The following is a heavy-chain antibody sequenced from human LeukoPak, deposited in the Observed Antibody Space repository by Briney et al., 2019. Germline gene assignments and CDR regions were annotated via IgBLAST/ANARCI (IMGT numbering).Heavy chain of an antibody. CDR2: ISSSGSTI. Sequence: GGSLRLSCAASGFTFSSYEMNWVRQAPGKGLERGSYISSSGSTIYYADSVNGRFNISSDNAKNSLYLQMNRLRDEDTAVYYCARDRSVIAVAGTLDYWGQGTLVTVSS. CDR3: ARDRSVIAVAGTLDY. CDR1: GFTFSSYE. D-gene: IGHD6-19*01. J-gene: IGHJ4*02. V-gene: IGHV3-48*03.